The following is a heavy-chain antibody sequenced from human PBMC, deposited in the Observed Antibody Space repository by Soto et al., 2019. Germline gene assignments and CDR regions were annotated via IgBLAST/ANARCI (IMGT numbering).Heavy chain of an antibody. CDR1: GFIFSNYW. J-gene: IGHJ4*02. CDR2: IDHDGPT. D-gene: IGHD1-26*01. CDR3: LRDSAGDY. V-gene: IGHV3-74*01. Sequence: EVQLVESGGGLVQPGGSLRLSCAGSGFIFSNYWMHWVRQAPGKGLEWVSRIDHDGPTDYAASVRGRFTISRDNAENTLYLQMNSLRPEDTAVYYCLRDSAGDYWGQGTLVTVSS.